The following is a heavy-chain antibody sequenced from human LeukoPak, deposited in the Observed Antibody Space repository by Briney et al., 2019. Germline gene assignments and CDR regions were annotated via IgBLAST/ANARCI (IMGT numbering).Heavy chain of an antibody. J-gene: IGHJ5*02. CDR3: AKGYSSSWDWFDP. D-gene: IGHD6-13*01. CDR1: GFTFSSYG. V-gene: IGHV3-30*02. CDR2: IRFDGSNK. Sequence: PGGSLRLSCAASGFTFSSYGMHWVRQAPGKGLEWVAFIRFDGSNKYYADSVKGRFTISRDNSKNTLYLQMNSLRAEDTAVYYCAKGYSSSWDWFDPWGQGTLVTVSS.